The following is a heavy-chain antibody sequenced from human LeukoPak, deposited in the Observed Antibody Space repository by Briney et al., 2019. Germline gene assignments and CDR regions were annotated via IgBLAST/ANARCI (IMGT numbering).Heavy chain of an antibody. V-gene: IGHV1-69*13. CDR3: ARDRGPEYYYGSGSYYYYYMDV. CDR1: GYTFTSYG. J-gene: IGHJ6*03. CDR2: IIPIFGTA. D-gene: IGHD3-10*01. Sequence: ASVKVSCKASGYTFTSYGISWVRQAPGQGLEWMRRIIPIFGTANYAQKFQGRVTITADESTSAAYMELSSLRSEDTAVYYCARDRGPEYYYGSGSYYYYYMDVWGKGTTVTISS.